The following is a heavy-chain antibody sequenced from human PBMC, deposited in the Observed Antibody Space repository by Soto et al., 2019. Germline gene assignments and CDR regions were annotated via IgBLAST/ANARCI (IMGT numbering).Heavy chain of an antibody. D-gene: IGHD2-15*01. CDR2: IYYSGST. J-gene: IGHJ6*02. CDR1: GGSISSGDYY. Sequence: TLSLTCTVSGGSISSGDYYWSWIRQPPGKGLEWIGYIYYSGSTYYNPSLKSRVTISVDTSKNQFSLKLSSVTAADTAVYYCARHRRVVDRVSGVDVWGQGTTVTVSS. CDR3: ARHRRVVDRVSGVDV. V-gene: IGHV4-30-4*01.